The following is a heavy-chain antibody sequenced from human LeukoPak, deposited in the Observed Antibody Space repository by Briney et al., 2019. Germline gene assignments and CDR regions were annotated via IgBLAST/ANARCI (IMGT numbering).Heavy chain of an antibody. V-gene: IGHV4-39*02. CDR2: IYYSGST. CDR1: GGSISSSSYY. Sequence: SQTLSLTCTVSGGSISSSSYYWGWIRQPPGKGLEWIGSIYYSGSTYYNPSLKSRVTISVDTSKNQFSLKLSSVTAADTAVYYCARDGREWLASYWYFDLWGRGTLVTVSS. D-gene: IGHD6-19*01. J-gene: IGHJ2*01. CDR3: ARDGREWLASYWYFDL.